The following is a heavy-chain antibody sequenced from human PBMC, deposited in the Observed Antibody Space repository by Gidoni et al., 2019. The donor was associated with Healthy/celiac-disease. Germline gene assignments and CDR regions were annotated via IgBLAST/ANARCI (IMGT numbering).Heavy chain of an antibody. D-gene: IGHD3-3*01. CDR1: GYTSTRYD. Sequence: QVQLVQSGAEVKKPGASVKVSCKASGYTSTRYDINWVRQATGQGLEWMGWMNPNSGNTGYAQKFQGRVTMTRNTSISTAYMELSSLRSEDTAVYYCARVGLGYDFWSGYRDYYYYGMDVWGQGTTVTVSS. J-gene: IGHJ6*02. CDR3: ARVGLGYDFWSGYRDYYYYGMDV. V-gene: IGHV1-8*01. CDR2: MNPNSGNT.